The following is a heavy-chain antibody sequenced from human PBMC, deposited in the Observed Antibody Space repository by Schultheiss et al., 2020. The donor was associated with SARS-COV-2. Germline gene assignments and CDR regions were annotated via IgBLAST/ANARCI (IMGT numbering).Heavy chain of an antibody. CDR1: GFTFSSYA. CDR2: ISWNSGSI. Sequence: GGSLRLSCAASGFTFSSYAMSWVRQAPGKGLEWVSGISWNSGSIGYADSVKGRFTISRDNAKNSLYLQMNSLRAEDTAVYYCARVFRDTAMVTGYYYYGMDVWGQGTTVTVSS. CDR3: ARVFRDTAMVTGYYYYGMDV. V-gene: IGHV3-20*04. J-gene: IGHJ6*02. D-gene: IGHD5-18*01.